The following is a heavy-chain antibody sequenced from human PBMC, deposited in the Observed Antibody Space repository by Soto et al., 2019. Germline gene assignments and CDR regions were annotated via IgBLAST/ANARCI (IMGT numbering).Heavy chain of an antibody. J-gene: IGHJ4*02. Sequence: QVQLQESGPGLVKPSQTLSLTCTVSGGSISSGGYYWSWIRQHPGKGLEWIGYIYYSGSTYYNPSLKSRVTISVDTSKNQFSQKLSSVTAADTAVYYCARLEPGYSSSYESDYWGQGTLVTVSS. CDR3: ARLEPGYSSSYESDY. D-gene: IGHD6-13*01. V-gene: IGHV4-31*03. CDR2: IYYSGST. CDR1: GGSISSGGYY.